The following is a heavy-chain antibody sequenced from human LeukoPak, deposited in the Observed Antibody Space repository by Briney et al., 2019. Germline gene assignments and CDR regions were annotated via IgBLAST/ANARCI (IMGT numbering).Heavy chain of an antibody. D-gene: IGHD3-3*01. V-gene: IGHV3-23*01. CDR2: ISGSGART. CDR3: AKKGTRSGVSGNWLDP. J-gene: IGHJ5*02. CDR1: GFTFKGYA. Sequence: GGSLRLSCAASGFTFKGYAMSWVRQAPGKGLEWVSGISGSGARTHYADSVKGRFTISRDNSKNTLYLQMDSLRDEDTAVYYCAKKGTRSGVSGNWLDPWGQGTLVTVSS.